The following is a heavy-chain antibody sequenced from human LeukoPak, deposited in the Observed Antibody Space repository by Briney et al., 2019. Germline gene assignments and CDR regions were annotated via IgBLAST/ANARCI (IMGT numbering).Heavy chain of an antibody. CDR3: AKSFSETERATITAY. V-gene: IGHV4-59*01. J-gene: IGHJ4*02. D-gene: IGHD5-24*01. CDR2: IYYSGST. CDR1: GGSISSYY. Sequence: SETLSLTCTVSGGSISSYYWSWIRQPPGKGLEWIGYIYYSGSTNYNPSLKSRVTISVDTSKNQFSLKLSSVTAADTAIYYCAKSFSETERATITAYWGQGTLVTVS.